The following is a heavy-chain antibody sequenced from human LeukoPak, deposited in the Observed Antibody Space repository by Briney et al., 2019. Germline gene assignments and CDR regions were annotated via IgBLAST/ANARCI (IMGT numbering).Heavy chain of an antibody. Sequence: SVKVSCKASGGTFSSYAISWVRQAPGQGLEWVGGIIPIFGTANYAQKFQGRVTITADESTSTAYMELSSLRSEDTAVYYCARGRSAMDAFDIWGQGTMVTVSS. J-gene: IGHJ3*02. CDR1: GGTFSSYA. D-gene: IGHD2-2*01. V-gene: IGHV1-69*13. CDR2: IIPIFGTA. CDR3: ARGRSAMDAFDI.